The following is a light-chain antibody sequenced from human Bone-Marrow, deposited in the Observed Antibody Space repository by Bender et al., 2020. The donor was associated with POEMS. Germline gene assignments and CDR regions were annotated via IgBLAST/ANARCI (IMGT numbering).Light chain of an antibody. CDR2: EGT. Sequence: QSALTQPAFMSGSPGQSITISCTGTSSDVGSYNLVSWYQHHPGKAPKLMIYEGTKRPSGVSNRFSGSKSDNTASLTVSGLQAEDEADYYCYSFTTNNTRVFGAGTKLTVL. CDR3: YSFTTNNTRV. V-gene: IGLV2-14*02. J-gene: IGLJ3*02. CDR1: SSDVGSYNL.